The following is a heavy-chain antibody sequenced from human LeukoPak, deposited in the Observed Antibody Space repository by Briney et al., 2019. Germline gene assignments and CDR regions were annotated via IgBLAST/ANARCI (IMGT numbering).Heavy chain of an antibody. CDR3: ARDSIPLAESYYHHYGLDV. J-gene: IGHJ6*02. V-gene: IGHV4-34*01. CDR1: GGSFSGYY. D-gene: IGHD2/OR15-2a*01. CDR2: INHSGST. Sequence: SSETLSLTCAVYGGSFSGYYWSWIRQPPGKGLEWIGEINHSGSTNYNPSLKSRVTISVDTSKNQFSLKLSSVTAADTAVYYCARDSIPLAESYYHHYGLDVWGQGTTVSVSS.